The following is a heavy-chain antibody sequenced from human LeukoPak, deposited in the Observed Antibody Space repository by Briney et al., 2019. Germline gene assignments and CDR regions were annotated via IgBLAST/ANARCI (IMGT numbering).Heavy chain of an antibody. D-gene: IGHD1-26*01. V-gene: IGHV3-23*01. CDR3: VKSRRVGANQRGLFDY. Sequence: GGSLRLSWAAAGFTVSSNHMSWVRQAPGKGLEWVSSVSGSGRNTFYPDSVEGRFTISRDNSKNTVYLQMNSLRADDTAVYYCVKSRRVGANQRGLFDYWGQGTLVTVSP. CDR1: GFTVSSNH. J-gene: IGHJ4*02. CDR2: VSGSGRNT.